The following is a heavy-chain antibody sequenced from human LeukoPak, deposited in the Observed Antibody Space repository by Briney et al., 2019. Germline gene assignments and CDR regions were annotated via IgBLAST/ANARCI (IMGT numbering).Heavy chain of an antibody. CDR3: TRWYAAKRIGFDY. V-gene: IGHV3-49*04. D-gene: IGHD2-8*01. CDR2: IRSKAYGGTT. Sequence: GGSLRLSCTASGFTFGDYAMSWVRQAPGKGLEWVGFIRSKAYGGTTEYAASVKGRFTISRDDSKSIAYLQMNSLKTEDTAVYYCTRWYAAKRIGFDYWGQGTLVTVS. J-gene: IGHJ4*02. CDR1: GFTFGDYA.